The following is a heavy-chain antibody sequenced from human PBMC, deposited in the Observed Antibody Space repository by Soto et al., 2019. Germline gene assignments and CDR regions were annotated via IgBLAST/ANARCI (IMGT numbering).Heavy chain of an antibody. Sequence: GGSMRLSCAASGFTFTHYRIHWVRQPPGKGLEWVGRINSDGARIEYGDSVKGRFTISRDNAHNMVFLQMNSLTDEDSGVYFCARGGDGIYARNFWGRETRFTVS. CDR1: GFTFTHYR. CDR2: INSDGARI. D-gene: IGHD2-2*01. V-gene: IGHV3-74*03. J-gene: IGHJ4*02. CDR3: ARGGDGIYARNF.